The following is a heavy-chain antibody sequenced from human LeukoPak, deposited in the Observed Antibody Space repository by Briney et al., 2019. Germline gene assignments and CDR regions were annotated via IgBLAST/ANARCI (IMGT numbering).Heavy chain of an antibody. J-gene: IGHJ4*02. D-gene: IGHD6-19*01. Sequence: SETLSLTCTVSGGSVSSGSYYWSWIRQPPGKGLEWIGYIYYSGGTNYNPSLKSRVTISVDTSKNQFSLKLSSVTAADTAVYYCARDHPPGYSSGWGFDYWGQGTLVTVSS. V-gene: IGHV4-61*01. CDR1: GGSVSSGSYY. CDR3: ARDHPPGYSSGWGFDY. CDR2: IYYSGGT.